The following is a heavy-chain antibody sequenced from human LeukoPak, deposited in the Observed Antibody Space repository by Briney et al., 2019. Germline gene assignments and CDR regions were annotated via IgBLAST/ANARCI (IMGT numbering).Heavy chain of an antibody. CDR2: ISGSGGST. J-gene: IGHJ4*02. V-gene: IGHV3-23*01. Sequence: GGSLRLSCAASGFTFSSYAMSWVRQAPGKGLEWVSAISGSGGSTYYADSVKGRFTISRDNSKNTLYLQMNSLRAGDTAVYYCAKSSTFGGVIVPYYFDYWGQGTLVTVSS. D-gene: IGHD3-16*02. CDR3: AKSSTFGGVIVPYYFDY. CDR1: GFTFSSYA.